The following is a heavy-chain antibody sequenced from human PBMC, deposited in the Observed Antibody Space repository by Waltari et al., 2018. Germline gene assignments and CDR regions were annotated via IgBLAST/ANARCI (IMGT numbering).Heavy chain of an antibody. J-gene: IGHJ4*02. CDR3: ATTDLLNFDY. CDR1: GGSISSSSYY. Sequence: QLQLQESGPGLLKPSETLSVTCTVSGGSISSSSYYWAWIRQPPGKGLEWVGSLYYCGSTYFNPSLKSLVTISLDTSKNQFSLKMTSVTAADTAVYYCATTDLLNFDYWGQGTLVTVSS. V-gene: IGHV4-39*01. CDR2: LYYCGST.